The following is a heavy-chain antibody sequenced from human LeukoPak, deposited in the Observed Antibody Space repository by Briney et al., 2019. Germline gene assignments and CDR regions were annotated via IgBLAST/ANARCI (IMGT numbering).Heavy chain of an antibody. CDR3: AKDRVYYYGLGSLPGLDY. J-gene: IGHJ4*02. CDR2: ISYDGSNK. D-gene: IGHD3-10*01. Sequence: PGGSLRLSCAASGFTFSSYGMHWVRQAPGKGLEWVAVISYDGSNKYYADSVKGRFTISRDNSKNTLYLQMNSLRAEDTAVYYCAKDRVYYYGLGSLPGLDYWGQGTLVTVSS. V-gene: IGHV3-30*18. CDR1: GFTFSSYG.